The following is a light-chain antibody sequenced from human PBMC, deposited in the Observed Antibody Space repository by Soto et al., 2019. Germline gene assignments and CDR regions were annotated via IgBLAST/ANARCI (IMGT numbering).Light chain of an antibody. Sequence: QSVLTPPPSASGTPGQSVTISCSGSSSNIGSNTVNWYQQLPGTAPKLLIYSNNQRPSGVPDRFSGSKSGTSASLAISGLQSEDEADYYCAAWDDSLNGQVFGTGTKVTVL. CDR3: AAWDDSLNGQV. CDR1: SSNIGSNT. V-gene: IGLV1-44*01. J-gene: IGLJ1*01. CDR2: SNN.